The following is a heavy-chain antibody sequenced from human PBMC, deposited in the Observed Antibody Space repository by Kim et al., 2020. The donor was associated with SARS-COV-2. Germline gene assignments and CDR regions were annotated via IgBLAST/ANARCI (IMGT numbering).Heavy chain of an antibody. CDR3: ARRGGRGYSLADYYYYGMDV. D-gene: IGHD5-18*01. V-gene: IGHV4-31*03. Sequence: SETLSLTCTVSGGSISSGGYYWSWIRQHPGKGLEWIGYIYYSGSTYYNPSLKSRVTISVDTSKNQFSLKLSSVTAADTAVYYCARRGGRGYSLADYYYYGMDVWGQGTTVTVSS. J-gene: IGHJ6*02. CDR1: GGSISSGGYY. CDR2: IYYSGST.